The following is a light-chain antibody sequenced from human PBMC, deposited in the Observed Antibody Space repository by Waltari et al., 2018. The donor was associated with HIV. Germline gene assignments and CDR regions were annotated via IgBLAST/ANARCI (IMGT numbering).Light chain of an antibody. CDR1: SSDIGAYNH. V-gene: IGLV2-14*03. CDR3: SSYTASNTLWV. J-gene: IGLJ3*02. Sequence: QSALTQPASVSGSRGQSITMSCTGTSSDIGAYNHVSWFQQRPGKAPKLIIYDVTARPSGVSKRFSGSKAGSTASLTISGLQADDEGDYYCSSYTASNTLWVFGGGTKLTVL. CDR2: DVT.